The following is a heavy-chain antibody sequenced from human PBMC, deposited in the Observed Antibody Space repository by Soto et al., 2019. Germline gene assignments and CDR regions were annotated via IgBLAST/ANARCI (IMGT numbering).Heavy chain of an antibody. D-gene: IGHD2-15*01. Sequence: PGGSLRLSCSASGFTFSSYAMHWVRQAPGKGLEYVSAISSNGGSTYYADSVKGRFTISRDNSKNTLYLQMNSLRAEDTAVYYCARDRGYCSGGSCYGLRYWGQGTLVTVSS. J-gene: IGHJ4*02. V-gene: IGHV3-64*04. CDR3: ARDRGYCSGGSCYGLRY. CDR1: GFTFSSYA. CDR2: ISSNGGST.